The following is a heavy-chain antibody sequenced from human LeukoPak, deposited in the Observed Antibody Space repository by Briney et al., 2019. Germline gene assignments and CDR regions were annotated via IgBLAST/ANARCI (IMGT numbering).Heavy chain of an antibody. D-gene: IGHD2-2*03. J-gene: IGHJ3*02. CDR2: ISSSSSYI. CDR3: ARAVDIVVVPAAMGAFDI. Sequence: GGSLRLSCAASGFTFSSYSMNWVRQAPGKGLEWVSSISSSSSYIYYADSVKGRFTISRDNAKNSLYLQMNSLRAEDTAVYYCARAVDIVVVPAAMGAFDIWGQGTMVTVSS. V-gene: IGHV3-21*01. CDR1: GFTFSSYS.